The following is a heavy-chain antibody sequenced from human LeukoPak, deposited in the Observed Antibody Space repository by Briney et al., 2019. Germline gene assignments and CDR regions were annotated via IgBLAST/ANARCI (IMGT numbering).Heavy chain of an antibody. Sequence: ASVKVSCKASGYTFTSYDINWVRQAPGQGLEWMGWINPNSGGTNYAQKFQGRVTMTRDTSISTAYMELSRLRSDDTAVYYCARTTEGGYTYDYFYYYYMDVWGKGTTVTISS. J-gene: IGHJ6*03. CDR2: INPNSGGT. CDR3: ARTTEGGYTYDYFYYYYMDV. V-gene: IGHV1-2*02. CDR1: GYTFTSYD. D-gene: IGHD5-18*01.